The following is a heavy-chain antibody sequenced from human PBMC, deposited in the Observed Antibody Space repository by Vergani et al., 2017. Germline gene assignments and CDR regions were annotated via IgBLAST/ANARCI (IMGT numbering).Heavy chain of an antibody. CDR2: ISAYNGNT. CDR1: GYTFTSYD. V-gene: IGHV1-18*01. CDR3: ARAYYYDSSGYLSGDY. D-gene: IGHD3-22*01. Sequence: QVQLVQSGAEVKKPGASVKVSCKASGYTFTSYDINWVRQATGQGLEWMGWISAYNGNTDYAQEFQGRVTMTTETSTSTAYMELRSLRSDDTAVYYCARAYYYDSSGYLSGDYWGQGSLVTVSS. J-gene: IGHJ4*02.